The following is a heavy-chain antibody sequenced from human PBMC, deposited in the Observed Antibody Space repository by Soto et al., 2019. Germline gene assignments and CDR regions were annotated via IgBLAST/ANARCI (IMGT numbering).Heavy chain of an antibody. CDR1: GFTFSSNW. CDR2: IKQDGSEK. V-gene: IGHV3-7*01. D-gene: IGHD4-17*01. Sequence: GGSLRLSCAASGFTFSSNWMSFSSNWMSWVRQAPGKGLEWVANIKQDGSEKYYVDSVKGRFTISRDNAKNSLYLQMNSLRAEDTAVYYCARGHGDVYYYYYYGMDVWGQGTTVTVSS. CDR3: ARGHGDVYYYYYYGMDV. J-gene: IGHJ6*02.